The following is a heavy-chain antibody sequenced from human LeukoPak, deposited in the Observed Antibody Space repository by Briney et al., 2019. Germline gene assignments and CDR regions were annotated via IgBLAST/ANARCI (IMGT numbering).Heavy chain of an antibody. CDR1: GFTFSSYW. Sequence: GGSLRLSCAASGFTFSSYWMHWVRQAPGKGLGWVSRINSDGSSTSYADSVKGRFTISRDNAKNTLYLQMNSLRAEDTALYYCARVGGYDLNFDYWGQGTLVTVSS. CDR2: INSDGSST. CDR3: ARVGGYDLNFDY. D-gene: IGHD5-12*01. J-gene: IGHJ4*02. V-gene: IGHV3-74*01.